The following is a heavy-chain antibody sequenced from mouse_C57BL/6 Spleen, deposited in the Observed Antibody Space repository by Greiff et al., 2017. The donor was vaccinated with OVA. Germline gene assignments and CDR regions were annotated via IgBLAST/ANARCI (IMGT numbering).Heavy chain of an antibody. CDR2: YPGSGNTY. V-gene: IGHV1-83*01. J-gene: IGHJ2*01. Sequence: VQLKESGPELVKPGASVKMSCKASGYTFTDYYMHWVKQKPGKGLEWIGEIYPGSGNTYYNEKFKGKATLTADTSSSTAYMQLSSLTSEDSAVYFCAIITTVVARVGYWGQGTTLTVSS. CDR1: YTFTDYYM. CDR3: IITTVVARVGY. D-gene: IGHD1-1*01.